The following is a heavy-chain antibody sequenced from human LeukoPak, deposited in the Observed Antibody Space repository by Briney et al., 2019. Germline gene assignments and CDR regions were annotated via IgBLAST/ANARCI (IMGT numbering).Heavy chain of an antibody. D-gene: IGHD2-15*01. V-gene: IGHV3-48*03. CDR1: GFTFSSYE. J-gene: IGHJ6*03. CDR2: ISSSFSTI. Sequence: GGSLRLSCAASGFTFSSYEMNWVRQAPGNGLEWVSYISSSFSTIYYADSVKVRFTISRDNAKNSLYLQMNSLRSEDTAVYYCARDGTGVIVVVVASMDVWGKGTTVTVSS. CDR3: ARDGTGVIVVVVASMDV.